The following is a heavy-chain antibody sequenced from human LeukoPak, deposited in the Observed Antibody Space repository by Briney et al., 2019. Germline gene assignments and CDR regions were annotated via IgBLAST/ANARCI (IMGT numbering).Heavy chain of an antibody. D-gene: IGHD6-19*01. CDR2: ISDDGGTK. Sequence: GGSLILSCAASGFNFTIYGMHWVRQAPGKGLEWVAVISDDGGTKYHADSVRGRFTISRDKSKNTVDLQMNSLRAEDTAVYYCAKDRRSGWYSGDFEYWGQGALVSVSS. CDR1: GFNFTIYG. J-gene: IGHJ4*02. V-gene: IGHV3-30*18. CDR3: AKDRRSGWYSGDFEY.